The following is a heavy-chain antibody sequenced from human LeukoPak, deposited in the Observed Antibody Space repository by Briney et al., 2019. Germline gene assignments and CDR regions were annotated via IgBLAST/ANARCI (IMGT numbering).Heavy chain of an antibody. J-gene: IGHJ4*02. D-gene: IGHD3-10*01. CDR2: IYYSGST. Sequence: SETLSLTCTVSGGSISGSSYYWGWIRQPPGKGLEWIGSIYYSGSTYYNPSLKSRVTMSVDTSKSQFSLKLNSVTATDTAVYYWARHYGPWGQGTLVTVSS. CDR1: GGSISGSSYY. V-gene: IGHV4-39*01. CDR3: ARHYGP.